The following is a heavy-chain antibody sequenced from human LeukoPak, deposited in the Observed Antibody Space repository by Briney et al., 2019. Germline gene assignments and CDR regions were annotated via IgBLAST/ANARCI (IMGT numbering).Heavy chain of an antibody. J-gene: IGHJ4*02. CDR1: GFTFSSYA. V-gene: IGHV3-23*01. CDR3: AREEIKGIWAPTFDY. CDR2: ISGSGGNT. Sequence: PGGSLRLSCAASGFTFSSYAMSWVRQAPGKGLEWVSVISGSGGNTYYADSVKGRFTISRDNSKNTLYLQMNSLRAEDTAVYYCAREEIKGIWAPTFDYWGQGTLVTVSS. D-gene: IGHD5-24*01.